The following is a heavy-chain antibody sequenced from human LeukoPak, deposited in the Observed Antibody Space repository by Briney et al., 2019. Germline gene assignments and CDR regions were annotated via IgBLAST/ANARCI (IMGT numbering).Heavy chain of an antibody. CDR3: ARHFHTAITPDY. D-gene: IGHD5-18*01. CDR2: IYYTGST. J-gene: IGHJ4*02. CDR1: GGSISSSSYY. Sequence: SETLSLTCTVSGGSISSSSYYWGWIRQPPGKGLEWIGSIYYTGSTYYNTSHKSRGTISVDTSKNQFSLKLSSATAADTAVYYCARHFHTAITPDYWGQGTLVTVSS. V-gene: IGHV4-39*01.